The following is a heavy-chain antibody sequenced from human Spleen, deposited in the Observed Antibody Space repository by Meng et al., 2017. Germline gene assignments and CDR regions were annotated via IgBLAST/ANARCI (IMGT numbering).Heavy chain of an antibody. CDR1: GYTFTGYH. J-gene: IGHJ4*02. CDR2: INPNSDDT. CDR3: VRDEDISAAGKLFGDY. D-gene: IGHD6-13*01. V-gene: IGHV1-2*06. Sequence: VQVVQSGAEVKKPGASVKVSCKTSGYTFTGYHIHWVRQAPGQGLEWMGRINPNSDDTNYAQKFQGRVTMTRDTSISTTYMELSGLRSDDTAVYYCVRDEDISAAGKLFGDYWGQGTLVTVSS.